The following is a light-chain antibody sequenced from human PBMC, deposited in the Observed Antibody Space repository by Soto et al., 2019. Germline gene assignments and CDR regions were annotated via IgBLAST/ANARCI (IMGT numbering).Light chain of an antibody. CDR3: CSDAGGYTFG. V-gene: IGLV2-11*01. CDR1: SSDVGVYNY. CDR2: DVS. J-gene: IGLJ1*01. Sequence: QSALTQPRSVSGSPGQSVTISCTGTSSDVGVYNYVSWYQQYPGKAPKIMIYDVSKRPSGVPDRFSGSKSDNTASLTISGLQAEDEADYYCCSDAGGYTFGFGIGTKVTVL.